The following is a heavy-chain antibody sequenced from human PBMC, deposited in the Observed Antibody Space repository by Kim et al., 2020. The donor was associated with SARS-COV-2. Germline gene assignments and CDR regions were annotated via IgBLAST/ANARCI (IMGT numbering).Heavy chain of an antibody. CDR3: ARDSSQGFYYGLENWFDP. D-gene: IGHD3-10*01. Sequence: GGSLRLSCAASGFTVSSNYMSWVRQAPGKGLEWVSVIYSGGSTYYADSVKGRFTISRDNSKNTLYLQMNSLRAEDTAVYYCARDSSQGFYYGLENWFDPWGQGTLVTVSS. V-gene: IGHV3-66*01. CDR1: GFTVSSNY. J-gene: IGHJ5*02. CDR2: IYSGGST.